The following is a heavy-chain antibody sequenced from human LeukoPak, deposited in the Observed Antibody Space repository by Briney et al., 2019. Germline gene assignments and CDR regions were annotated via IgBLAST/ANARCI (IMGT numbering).Heavy chain of an antibody. CDR3: AREATPRSYVLLWFGHLLL. V-gene: IGHV4-34*01. CDR2: INHSGST. CDR1: GGSFSNYY. Sequence: SETLSLTCAVYGGSFSNYYWSWIRQPPGKGLEWIGEINHSGSTNYNPSLKSRVTISVGTSKNQFSLKLSSVTAADTAVYYCAREATPRSYVLLWFGHLLLWGQGTLVTVSS. D-gene: IGHD3-10*01. J-gene: IGHJ4*02.